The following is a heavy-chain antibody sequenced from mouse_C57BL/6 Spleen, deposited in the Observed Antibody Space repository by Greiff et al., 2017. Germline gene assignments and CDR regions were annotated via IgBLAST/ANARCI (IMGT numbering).Heavy chain of an antibody. CDR2: ISSGSSTI. CDR3: ARDQGRYFDV. V-gene: IGHV5-17*01. D-gene: IGHD3-3*01. Sequence: EVKLVESGGGLVKPGGSLKLSCAASGFSFSDYGMHWVRQSPEKGLEWVAYISSGSSTIYYADAVTGRFTISRDNAKNTLFLQMTSLRSEDTAMYYCARDQGRYFDVWGTGTTVTVSS. CDR1: GFSFSDYG. J-gene: IGHJ1*03.